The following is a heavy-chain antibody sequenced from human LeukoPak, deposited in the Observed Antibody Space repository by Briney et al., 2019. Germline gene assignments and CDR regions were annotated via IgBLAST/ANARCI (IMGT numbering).Heavy chain of an antibody. Sequence: ASVKVSCKASGYTFTSYGISWVRQAPGQGLEWMGWISAYNGNTNYAQKLQGRVTMTTDTSTSTAYMELRSLRSDDTAVYYCARDSYGTPYYDILTGYYTAAFDIWGQGTMVTVSS. V-gene: IGHV1-18*01. CDR1: GYTFTSYG. D-gene: IGHD3-9*01. CDR2: ISAYNGNT. J-gene: IGHJ3*02. CDR3: ARDSYGTPYYDILTGYYTAAFDI.